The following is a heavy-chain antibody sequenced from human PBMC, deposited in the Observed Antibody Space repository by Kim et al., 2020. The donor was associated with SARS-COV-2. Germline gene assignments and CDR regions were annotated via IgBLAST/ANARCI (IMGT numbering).Heavy chain of an antibody. V-gene: IGHV3-30*04. CDR1: GFTFSSYA. CDR2: ISYDGSNK. Sequence: GGSLRLSCAASGFTFSSYAMHWVRQAPGKGLEWVAVISYDGSNKYYADSVKGRFTISRDNSKNTLYLQMNSLRAEDTAVYYCAREFVSDMVRGALDYWG. J-gene: IGHJ4*01. D-gene: IGHD3-10*01. CDR3: AREFVSDMVRGALDY.